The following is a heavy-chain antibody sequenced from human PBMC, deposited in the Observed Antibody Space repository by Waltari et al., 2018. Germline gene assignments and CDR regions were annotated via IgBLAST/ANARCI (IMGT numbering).Heavy chain of an antibody. Sequence: QVRRQESGPGVVKPSETLSLICTVSVGSIYPSYWRWIRQPPGKGLEWIGFIYYSGTTNYNPSLKSRLTMSVDTSKNQFSLNLSSVTAADTAVYYCARKSSTNWYFDLWGRGTLVTVSS. V-gene: IGHV4-59*01. D-gene: IGHD2-2*01. J-gene: IGHJ2*01. CDR3: ARKSSTNWYFDL. CDR2: IYYSGTT. CDR1: VGSIYPSY.